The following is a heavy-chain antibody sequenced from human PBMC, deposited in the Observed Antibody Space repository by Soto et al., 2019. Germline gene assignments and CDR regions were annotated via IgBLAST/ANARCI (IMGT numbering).Heavy chain of an antibody. J-gene: IGHJ6*02. D-gene: IGHD6-19*01. CDR1: GFTFSSYA. Sequence: GGSLRLSCAASGFTFSSYAMSWVRQAPGKGLEWVSAISGSGGSTYYADSVKGRFTISRDNSKNTLYLQMNSLRAEDTAVYYCAKVGYSSGWYSGYYYGMDVWGQGTTVTVSS. V-gene: IGHV3-23*01. CDR3: AKVGYSSGWYSGYYYGMDV. CDR2: ISGSGGST.